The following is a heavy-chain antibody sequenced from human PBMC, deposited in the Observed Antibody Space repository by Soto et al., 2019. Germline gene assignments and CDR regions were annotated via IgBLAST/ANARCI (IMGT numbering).Heavy chain of an antibody. J-gene: IGHJ6*02. CDR2: IKEDGSKK. V-gene: IGHV3-7*04. CDR1: RFTFSNYW. D-gene: IGHD6-13*01. Sequence: DVQLVESGGGLVQPGGSLRLSCAAYRFTFSNYWMTWVRQAPGKGLEWVANIKEDGSKKSHVDSVKGRFTISRDNAKNSLYLQMNSLRAEDTAVYNCGRAAYSNDGLDVRGQGTAVTVS. CDR3: GRAAYSNDGLDV.